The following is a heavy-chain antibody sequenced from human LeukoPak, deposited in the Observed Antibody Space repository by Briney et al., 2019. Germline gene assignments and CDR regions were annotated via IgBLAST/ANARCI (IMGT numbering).Heavy chain of an antibody. V-gene: IGHV4-34*01. J-gene: IGHJ5*01. D-gene: IGHD2-8*01. Sequence: SETLPLTCAVYGGSFSGYYWSWIRQPPGKGLEWIGEINHSGSTNYNPSLKSRVTISVDTSKNQFSLKLSSVTAADTAVYFCALAPNSNWFDFWGPGTLVTVSS. CDR3: ALAPNSNWFDF. CDR2: INHSGST. CDR1: GGSFSGYY.